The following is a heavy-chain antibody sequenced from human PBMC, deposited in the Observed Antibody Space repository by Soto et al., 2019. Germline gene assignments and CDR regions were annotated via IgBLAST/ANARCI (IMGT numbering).Heavy chain of an antibody. CDR3: ADKGAPGYGDAFDI. CDR1: GGTFSSYA. D-gene: IGHD6-13*01. V-gene: IGHV1-69*06. J-gene: IGHJ3*02. Sequence: SVKVSCKASGGTFSSYAISWVRQAPGQGLEWMGGIIPIFGTANYAQKFQGRVTITADKSTSTAYMELSSLRSEDTAVYYCADKGAPGYGDAFDIWGQGTMVTVSS. CDR2: IIPIFGTA.